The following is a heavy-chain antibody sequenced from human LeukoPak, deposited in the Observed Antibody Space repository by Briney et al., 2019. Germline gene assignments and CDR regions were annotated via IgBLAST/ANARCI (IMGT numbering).Heavy chain of an antibody. J-gene: IGHJ6*03. D-gene: IGHD3-3*01. Sequence: PSETLSLTCTVSGGSISSSSYYWGWIRQPPGKGLEWIGYIYYSGSTNYNPSLKSRVTISVDTSKNQFSLKLSSVTAADTAVYYCARADYDFWSGSLSMDVWGKGTTVTVSS. CDR3: ARADYDFWSGSLSMDV. CDR1: GGSISSSSYY. V-gene: IGHV4-61*05. CDR2: IYYSGST.